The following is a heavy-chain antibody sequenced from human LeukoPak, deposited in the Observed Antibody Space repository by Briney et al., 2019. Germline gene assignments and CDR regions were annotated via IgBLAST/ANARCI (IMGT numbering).Heavy chain of an antibody. CDR3: ARVQGGGFRTADY. CDR1: RFTFSSYS. V-gene: IGHV3-21*01. CDR2: ISSSGSYI. D-gene: IGHD1-14*01. Sequence: GGSLRLSCAASRFTFSSYSMNWVRQAPGKGLEWVSSISSSGSYIYYADSVKGRFTISRDNSKNTLFLQMNSLRGEDTAMYYCARVQGGGFRTADYWGQGTLVTVSS. J-gene: IGHJ4*02.